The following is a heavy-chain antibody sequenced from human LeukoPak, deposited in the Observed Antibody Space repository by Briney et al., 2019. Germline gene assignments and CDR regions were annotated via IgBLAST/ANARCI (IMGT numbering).Heavy chain of an antibody. J-gene: IGHJ5*02. CDR3: ARDFGETSLPNWFDP. CDR2: TSHSDSP. Sequence: SETLSLTCSVSGMSITSRHYWGWIRQSPGKGLGWIGSTSHSDSPYYNPSLESRVTISLDTSRNQVSLKLTSVTAADTAVYYCARDFGETSLPNWFDPWGQGTLVIVSS. CDR1: GMSITSRHY. V-gene: IGHV4-38-2*02. D-gene: IGHD3-16*01.